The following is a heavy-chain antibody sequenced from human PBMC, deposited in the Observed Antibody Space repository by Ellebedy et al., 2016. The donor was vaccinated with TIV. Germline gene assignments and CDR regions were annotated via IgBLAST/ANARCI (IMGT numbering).Heavy chain of an antibody. V-gene: IGHV3-48*04. CDR1: GFTLSTYG. D-gene: IGHD4-17*01. CDR2: ITSNSNTI. Sequence: PGGSLRLSFAASGFTLSTYGMNWVRQAPGKGLEWVSYITSNSNTIYYADSVKDLFTISRDNAKNSLFLQMNSLRAEDTAVYYGARGPFDYGDYWVPNQDAFDIWGQGTMVTVSS. CDR3: ARGPFDYGDYWVPNQDAFDI. J-gene: IGHJ3*02.